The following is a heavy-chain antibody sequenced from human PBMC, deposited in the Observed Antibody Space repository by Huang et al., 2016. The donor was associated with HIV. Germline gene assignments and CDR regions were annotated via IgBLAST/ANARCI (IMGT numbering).Heavy chain of an antibody. CDR3: ARDATKNPRGWFDP. V-gene: IGHV4-34*02. CDR2: INHLGSP. J-gene: IGHJ5*02. CDR1: GGSLSGYY. Sequence: QVHLQQWGAGLLKSAETLSLTCAVYGGSLSGYYWSWLRQTPGKGLGGSGEINHLGSPNYNPSLKSRVSISMDVSKKQFSLKLRSISDADTAVYFCARDATKNPRGWFDPWGQGTLVTVAS. D-gene: IGHD3-10*01.